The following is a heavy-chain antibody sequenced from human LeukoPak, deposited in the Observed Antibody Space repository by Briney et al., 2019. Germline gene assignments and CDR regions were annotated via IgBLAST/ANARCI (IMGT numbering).Heavy chain of an antibody. CDR2: IIPIFGIA. V-gene: IGHV1-69*04. J-gene: IGHJ4*02. Sequence: ASVKVSCKASGGTFSSYAISWVRQAPGQGLEWMGRIIPIFGIANYAQKFQGRVTITADKSTSTAYMELSSLRSEDTAVYYCAREVVSHCSSTSCHHPFDYWGQGTLVTVSS. D-gene: IGHD2-2*01. CDR3: AREVVSHCSSTSCHHPFDY. CDR1: GGTFSSYA.